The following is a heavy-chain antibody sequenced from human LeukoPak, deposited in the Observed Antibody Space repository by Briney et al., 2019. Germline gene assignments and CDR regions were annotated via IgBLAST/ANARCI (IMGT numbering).Heavy chain of an antibody. CDR1: GFTLSSYA. J-gene: IGHJ5*02. CDR3: GKDSYVGVNWFDP. V-gene: IGHV3-23*01. D-gene: IGHD1-26*01. CDR2: ISVSGNT. Sequence: GSLRLSCAASGFTLSSYAMSWVRQGPGKGLEWVSAISVSGNTYHADSVKGRFTISRDNSKNMVYLEMNSLRVEDTAVYYCGKDSYVGVNWFDPRGQGTLVTVSS.